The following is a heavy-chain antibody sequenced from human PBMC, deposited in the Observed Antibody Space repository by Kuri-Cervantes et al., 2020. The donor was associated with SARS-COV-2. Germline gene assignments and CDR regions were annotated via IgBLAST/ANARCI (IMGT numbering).Heavy chain of an antibody. CDR3: AKSASSGYYHIDY. V-gene: IGHV3-23*01. CDR2: ISGPGGST. CDR1: GFTVSSNY. Sequence: ETLSLTCAASGFTVSSNYMSWVRQAPGKGLEWVSAISGPGGSTYYADSVKGRFTISRDNSKNTLYLQMNSQRAEDTAVYYCAKSASSGYYHIDYWGQGTLVTVSS. J-gene: IGHJ4*02. D-gene: IGHD3-22*01.